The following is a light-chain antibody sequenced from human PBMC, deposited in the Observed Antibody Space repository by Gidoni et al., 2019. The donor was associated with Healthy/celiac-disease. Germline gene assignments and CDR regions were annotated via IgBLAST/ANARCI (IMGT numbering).Light chain of an antibody. J-gene: IGLJ2*01. CDR3: QSAVSSTTYVV. V-gene: IGLV3-25*03. CDR2: KDR. CDR1: ALAKQY. Sequence: SYELTQPPSVSVSPGQTARITCSGDALAKQYAYLYQQKPGQAPILVMYKDRERPSGIPERFSGSSSVTTVTLTSSGVHAEDEADYYCQSAVSSTTYVVFGGGTKLTVL.